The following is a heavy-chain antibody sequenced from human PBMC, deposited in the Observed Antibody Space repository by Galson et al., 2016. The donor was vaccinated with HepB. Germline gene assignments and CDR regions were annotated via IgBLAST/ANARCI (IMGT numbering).Heavy chain of an antibody. J-gene: IGHJ4*02. Sequence: SLRLSCAASGFTFSSYGMHWVRQAPGKGLEWVAVILYDGSDKNSAESVKGRFTISRDNSKNTLYRQMTSLRVEDTAIYYCKGYSAGDHWGQVTLVTVSS. V-gene: IGHV3-30*03. CDR1: GFTFSSYG. CDR3: KGYSAGDH. CDR2: ILYDGSDK. D-gene: IGHD2-21*01.